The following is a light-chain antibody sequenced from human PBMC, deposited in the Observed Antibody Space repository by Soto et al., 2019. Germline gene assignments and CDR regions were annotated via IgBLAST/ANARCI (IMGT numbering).Light chain of an antibody. CDR2: AAS. CDR3: QQGNSFPYT. CDR1: QGISNW. J-gene: IGKJ2*01. V-gene: IGKV1-12*01. Sequence: DIQMTQSPSSVSASVGDRVTITCRASQGISNWLAWYQQEPGKAPKLLIYAASTLRRGVPSRFRGSGSGTDFTLTTSSLQPEDFATYYCQQGNSFPYTFGQGTKVEIK.